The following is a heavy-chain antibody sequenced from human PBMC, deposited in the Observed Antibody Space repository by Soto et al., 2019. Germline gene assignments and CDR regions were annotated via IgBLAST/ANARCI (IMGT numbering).Heavy chain of an antibody. CDR1: GFTFDDYA. Sequence: PGGSLRLSCAASGFTFDDYAMHWVRQAPGKGLEWVSGISWNSGSIGYADSVKGRFTISRDNAKISLYLQMNSLRAEDTSLYYCANDICLGCPGIHYGMDVWGQGTTVTVSS. CDR2: ISWNSGSI. J-gene: IGHJ6*02. V-gene: IGHV3-9*01. D-gene: IGHD2-2*01. CDR3: ANDICLGCPGIHYGMDV.